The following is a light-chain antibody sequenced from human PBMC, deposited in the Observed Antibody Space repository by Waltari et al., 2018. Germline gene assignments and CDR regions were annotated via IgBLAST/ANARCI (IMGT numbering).Light chain of an antibody. CDR2: DAS. V-gene: IGKV1-5*01. Sequence: DIQMTQSPSTLSASVGDRVTITCRASQSISDWLAWYQQEPGKAPKLLIYDASSLESGVPSRFSGSGSGTEFTLTISSLQPDDFATYYCQQYNSYSFPYTFGQGTKLEIK. J-gene: IGKJ2*01. CDR3: QQYNSYSFPYT. CDR1: QSISDW.